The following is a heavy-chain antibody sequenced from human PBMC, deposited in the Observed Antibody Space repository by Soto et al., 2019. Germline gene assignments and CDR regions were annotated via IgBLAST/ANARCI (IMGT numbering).Heavy chain of an antibody. Sequence: GGSLRLSCAASGFTFSSYAMNWVRQAPGKGLEWVSPISGSGGSTYYADSVKGRFTISRDNSKNTLYLQLNSLRAEDTAVYYCITAVTASLFDYWGPGTLVTVSS. CDR1: GFTFSSYA. CDR3: ITAVTASLFDY. D-gene: IGHD4-17*01. J-gene: IGHJ4*02. CDR2: ISGSGGST. V-gene: IGHV3-23*01.